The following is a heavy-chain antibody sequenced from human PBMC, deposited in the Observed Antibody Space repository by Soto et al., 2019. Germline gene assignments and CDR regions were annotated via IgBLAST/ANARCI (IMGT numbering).Heavy chain of an antibody. J-gene: IGHJ6*02. D-gene: IGHD4-17*01. CDR2: IWYDVSNK. CDR1: GFNFSSYG. Sequence: QVQLVESGGGVVKPGRPLRVSCAASGFNFSSYGMHWVRQAPGTGLEWVAVIWYDVSNKYYADFVKGRFTISRDNSKNTLYLQMNSLRAEDTAVYYCARRNQVIQTVYGIDFWGQGTTVT. CDR3: ARRNQVIQTVYGIDF. V-gene: IGHV3-33*01.